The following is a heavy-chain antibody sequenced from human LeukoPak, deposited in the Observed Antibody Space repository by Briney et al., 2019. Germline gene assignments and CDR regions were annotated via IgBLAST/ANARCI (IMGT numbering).Heavy chain of an antibody. V-gene: IGHV3-21*01. CDR1: GFTFSSYS. Sequence: PGGSLRLSCAASGFTFSSYSMNWVRQAPGKGLEWVSSISSSSSYIYYADSVKGRFTISRDNAKNSLYLQMNSLRAEDTAVYYCAGEDYVWGSYRYSWGQGTLVTVSS. CDR3: AGEDYVWGSYRYS. J-gene: IGHJ5*02. CDR2: ISSSSSYI. D-gene: IGHD3-16*02.